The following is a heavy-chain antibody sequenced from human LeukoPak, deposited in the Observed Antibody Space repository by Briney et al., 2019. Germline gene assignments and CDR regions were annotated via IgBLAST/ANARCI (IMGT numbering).Heavy chain of an antibody. CDR2: IYYSGST. CDR1: GGSISSYY. J-gene: IGHJ4*02. V-gene: IGHV4-59*01. Sequence: SETLSLTSTVSGGSISSYYWSWIRQPPGKGLEWIGYIYYSGSTNYNPSLKSRVTISVDTSKNQFSLKLSSVTAADTAVYYCARAQLTYYYGSGILDYWGQGTLVTVSS. CDR3: ARAQLTYYYGSGILDY. D-gene: IGHD3-10*01.